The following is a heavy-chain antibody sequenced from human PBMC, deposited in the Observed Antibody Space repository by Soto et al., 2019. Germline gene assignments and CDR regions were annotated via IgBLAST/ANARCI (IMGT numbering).Heavy chain of an antibody. Sequence: SETLSVTCNVSGGSISRYYWSWIRQPPRKGLEWIGYIFYSGSTNYNPSLKSRVTISVDTSKNQFSLKLSSVTAADTAVYYCARDGYYYDSSGYQRVYYFDYWGQGTLVTVS. CDR3: ARDGYYYDSSGYQRVYYFDY. CDR2: IFYSGST. CDR1: GGSISRYY. V-gene: IGHV4-59*01. J-gene: IGHJ4*02. D-gene: IGHD3-22*01.